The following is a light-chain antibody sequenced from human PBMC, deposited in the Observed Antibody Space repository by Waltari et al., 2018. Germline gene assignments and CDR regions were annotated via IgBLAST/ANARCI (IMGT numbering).Light chain of an antibody. V-gene: IGLV2-14*03. Sequence: QQPPGKTTKLIVCYDTKRPSGISPRFSGSKSGNTAALTISGLQTEDGADYYCSSYTISTPNGVFGGGTNLTVL. CDR3: SSYTISTPNGV. CDR2: YDT. J-gene: IGLJ3*02.